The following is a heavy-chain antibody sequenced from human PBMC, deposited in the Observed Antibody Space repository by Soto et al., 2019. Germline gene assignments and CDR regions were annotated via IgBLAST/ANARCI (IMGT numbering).Heavy chain of an antibody. Sequence: QVQLVQSGADVKKPGSSMKVSCRTSGGSFSNFAISWVRQAPGQGLEWMGGIMPIFGTPTYAQKFQGRLTNSADGSTNTAHMELSRLRSDDTAVYYCARGLGGFHSSGGNCHTRVVHGIDVWGQGTTVTVSS. CDR2: IMPIFGTP. CDR3: ARGLGGFHSSGGNCHTRVVHGIDV. J-gene: IGHJ6*02. V-gene: IGHV1-69*12. D-gene: IGHD6-19*01. CDR1: GGSFSNFA.